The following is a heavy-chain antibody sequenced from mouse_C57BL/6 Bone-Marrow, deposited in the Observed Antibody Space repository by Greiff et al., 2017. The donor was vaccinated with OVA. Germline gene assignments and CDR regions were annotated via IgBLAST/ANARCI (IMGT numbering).Heavy chain of an antibody. CDR1: GYTFTSYW. Sequence: QVQLQQSGAELVKPGASVKLSCKASGYTFTSYWMHWVKQRPGQGLEWIGMIHPNSGSTNYNEKFKSKATLTVDKSSSTAYMQLSSLTSEDSAVYYCARSNFITGDYWGQGTTLTVSS. V-gene: IGHV1-64*01. CDR2: IHPNSGST. D-gene: IGHD1-1*01. J-gene: IGHJ2*01. CDR3: ARSNFITGDY.